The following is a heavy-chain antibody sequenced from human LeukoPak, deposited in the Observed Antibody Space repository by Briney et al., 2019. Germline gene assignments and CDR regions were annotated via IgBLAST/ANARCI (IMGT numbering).Heavy chain of an antibody. Sequence: ASVKVSCKASGYTFTSYYMHWVRQAPGQGLEWMGIINPSGGSTSYAQKFQGRVTMTRDMSTSTAYMALRSLRSDDTAVYYCARDRTLFYYGSGSYYDYFDYWGQGTPVTVSS. D-gene: IGHD3-10*01. CDR2: INPSGGST. V-gene: IGHV1-46*01. J-gene: IGHJ4*02. CDR1: GYTFTSYY. CDR3: ARDRTLFYYGSGSYYDYFDY.